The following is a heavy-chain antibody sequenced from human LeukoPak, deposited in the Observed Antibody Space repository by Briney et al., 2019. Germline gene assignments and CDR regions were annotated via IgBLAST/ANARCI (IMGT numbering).Heavy chain of an antibody. D-gene: IGHD3-16*01. CDR2: ISSSSSYI. V-gene: IGHV3-21*01. CDR3: ARDFMITFGGVTPPPDY. J-gene: IGHJ4*02. CDR1: GFTFSSYS. Sequence: GGSLRLSCAASGFTFSSYSMNWVRQAPGKGLEWGSSISSSSSYIYYADSVKGRFTISRDNAKNSLYLQMNSLRAEDTAVYYCARDFMITFGGVTPPPDYWGQGTLVTVSS.